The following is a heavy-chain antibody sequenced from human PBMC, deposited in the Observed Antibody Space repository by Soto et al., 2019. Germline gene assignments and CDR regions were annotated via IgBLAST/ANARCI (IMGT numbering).Heavy chain of an antibody. CDR2: IYYSGST. CDR3: ASERRIQLSYGMDV. V-gene: IGHV4-61*01. J-gene: IGHJ6*02. D-gene: IGHD5-18*01. Sequence: SETLSLTCTVSGGSVSSGSYYWSWIRQPPGKGLEWIGYIYYSGSTNYNPSLKSRVTISVDTSKNQFSLKLSPVTAADTAVYYCASERRIQLSYGMDVWGQGTTVTVSS. CDR1: GGSVSSGSYY.